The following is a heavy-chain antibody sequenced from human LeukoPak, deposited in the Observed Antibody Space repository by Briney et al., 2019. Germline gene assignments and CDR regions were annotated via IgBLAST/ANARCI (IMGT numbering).Heavy chain of an antibody. CDR2: ISSSGTTK. J-gene: IGHJ4*02. CDR3: ARARMATIRGYYFDY. V-gene: IGHV3-48*03. CDR1: GFTFSSYE. Sequence: SGGSLRLSCAASGFTFSSYEMNWVRQAPGKGLEWLSYISSSGTTKYYADSVKGRFTISRDNAKNSLYLQMNSLRAEDTAVYYCARARMATIRGYYFDYWGQGTLVTVSS. D-gene: IGHD5-24*01.